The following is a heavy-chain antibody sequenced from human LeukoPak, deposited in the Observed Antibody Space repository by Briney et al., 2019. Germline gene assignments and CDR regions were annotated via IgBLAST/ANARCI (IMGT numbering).Heavy chain of an antibody. CDR2: IKQDGSEK. D-gene: IGHD1-26*01. J-gene: IGHJ4*02. CDR1: GFTFSSYA. V-gene: IGHV3-7*01. Sequence: GGSLRLSCAASGFTFSSYAMSWVRQAPGKGLEWVANIKQDGSEKYYVDSVKGRFTISRDNAKNSLYLQMNSLRAEDTAVYYCARDVYSGSYFDYWGQGTLVTVSS. CDR3: ARDVYSGSYFDY.